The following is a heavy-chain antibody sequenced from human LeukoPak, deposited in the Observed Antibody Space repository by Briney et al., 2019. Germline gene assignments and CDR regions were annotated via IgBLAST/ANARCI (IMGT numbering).Heavy chain of an antibody. CDR3: ASRSYSSSWLYYYYGMDV. J-gene: IGHJ6*02. Sequence: ASVKVSCKASGYTFTSYDINWVRQATGQGLEWMGWMNPNSGNTGYAQKFQGRVTITRNTSISTAYMELSSLRSEDTAVYYCASRSYSSSWLYYYYGMDVWGQGTTVTVSS. CDR2: MNPNSGNT. CDR1: GYTFTSYD. D-gene: IGHD6-13*01. V-gene: IGHV1-8*01.